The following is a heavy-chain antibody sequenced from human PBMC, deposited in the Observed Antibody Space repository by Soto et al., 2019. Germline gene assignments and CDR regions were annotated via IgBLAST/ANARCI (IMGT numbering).Heavy chain of an antibody. CDR2: ISYDGSDK. V-gene: IGHV3-30-3*02. J-gene: IGHJ4*02. D-gene: IGHD3-16*01. Sequence: GGSLRLSCAASGFTFSSYAMHWVRQAPGKGLEWVALISYDGSDKDYADSVRGRFTISRDNSKNTLYLQMSSLRTEDVSLYYCVKSSTGLSHGFGGGFEFWGQGTPVTVSS. CDR1: GFTFSSYA. CDR3: VKSSTGLSHGFGGGFEF.